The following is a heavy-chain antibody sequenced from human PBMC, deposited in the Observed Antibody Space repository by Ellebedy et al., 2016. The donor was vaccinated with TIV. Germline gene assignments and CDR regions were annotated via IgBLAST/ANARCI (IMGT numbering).Heavy chain of an antibody. Sequence: GESLKISCAASGFTFSSYEMNWVRQAPGKGLEWVSYISSSGSTIYYADSVKGRFTISRDNAKNSLYLQMNSLRAEDTAVYYCAGDSYYYGAFLFDPWGQGTLVTVSS. CDR1: GFTFSSYE. CDR2: ISSSGSTI. D-gene: IGHD3-10*01. V-gene: IGHV3-48*03. J-gene: IGHJ5*02. CDR3: AGDSYYYGAFLFDP.